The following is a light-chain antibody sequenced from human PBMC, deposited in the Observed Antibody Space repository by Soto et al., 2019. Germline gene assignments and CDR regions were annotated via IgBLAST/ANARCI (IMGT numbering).Light chain of an antibody. J-gene: IGKJ4*01. V-gene: IGKV3-20*01. CDR3: QQFSGYPRT. Sequence: EIVVSQSPATLSVSPGERATLSCRASQTVRNNYLAWYQQKPGQAPRLLIYDASSRATSIPDRFSGGGSGTDFTLTISRLEPEDFAVYYCQQFSGYPRTFGGGTKVDIK. CDR2: DAS. CDR1: QTVRNNY.